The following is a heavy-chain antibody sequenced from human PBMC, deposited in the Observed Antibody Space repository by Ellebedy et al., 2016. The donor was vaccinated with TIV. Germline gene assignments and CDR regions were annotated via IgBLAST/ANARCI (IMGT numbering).Heavy chain of an antibody. CDR1: GGSISTYY. V-gene: IGHV4-59*12. Sequence: SETLSLXXTVSGGSISTYYWTWIRQPPGKGLEWIGYIFYTGTTNYNPSLKSRVTISVDASKNQFSLKMSSVTAADTAVYYCAIQISGTAFDIWGQGTMVTVSS. CDR2: IFYTGTT. D-gene: IGHD1-26*01. CDR3: AIQISGTAFDI. J-gene: IGHJ3*02.